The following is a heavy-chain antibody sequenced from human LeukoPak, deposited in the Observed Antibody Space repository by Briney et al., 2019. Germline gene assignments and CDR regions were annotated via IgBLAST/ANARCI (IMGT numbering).Heavy chain of an antibody. V-gene: IGHV3-9*01. CDR3: ARDQTLAVAGTGFDY. CDR1: GFTVDDYA. J-gene: IGHJ4*01. Sequence: GGSLRLSCAASGFTVDDYAMHWVRQAPGKGLEWVSGLSWNSGTIAYADSVKGRFTISRDNAKNSLYLQMNSLRPEDTALYYCARDQTLAVAGTGFDYWGQGTLVTVSS. D-gene: IGHD6-19*01. CDR2: LSWNSGTI.